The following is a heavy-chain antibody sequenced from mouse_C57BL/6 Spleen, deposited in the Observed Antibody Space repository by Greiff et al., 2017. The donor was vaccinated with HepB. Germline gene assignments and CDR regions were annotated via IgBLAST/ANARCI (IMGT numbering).Heavy chain of an antibody. Sequence: VQLQQSGAELVKPGASVKMSCKASGYTFTSYWITWVKQRPGQGLEWIGDIYPGSGSTNYNEKFKSKATLTVDTSSSTAYMQLSSLTSEDSAVYYGARGGYDSDYYAMDYWGQGTSVTVSS. D-gene: IGHD3-1*01. J-gene: IGHJ4*01. CDR2: IYPGSGST. V-gene: IGHV1-55*01. CDR3: ARGGYDSDYYAMDY. CDR1: GYTFTSYW.